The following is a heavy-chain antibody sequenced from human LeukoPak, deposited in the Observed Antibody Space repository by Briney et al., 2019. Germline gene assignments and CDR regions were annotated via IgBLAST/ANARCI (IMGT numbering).Heavy chain of an antibody. Sequence: PWGSLSFSSSASGFTFCTMTRNRVRQAPGKGLEWISYISSSSLIYYADSVKGRFTISRDNAKNSLYLQMNSLRDEDTAVYYCARVGQCYMCDNFLDLGGKGNLVTVSS. CDR1: GFTFCTMT. V-gene: IGHV3-48*02. D-gene: IGHD5-18*01. CDR3: ARVGQCYMCDNFLDL. J-gene: IGHJ5*02. CDR2: ISSSSLI.